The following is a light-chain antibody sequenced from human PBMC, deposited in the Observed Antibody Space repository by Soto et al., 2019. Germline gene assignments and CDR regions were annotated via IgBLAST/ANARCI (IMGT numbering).Light chain of an antibody. V-gene: IGLV2-14*01. CDR1: SXDVGTYNY. CDR2: EVS. J-gene: IGLJ1*01. Sequence: QSVLTQPASVSGSPGQSITISCTGTSXDVGTYNYVSWYQLHPGKAPKLMVYEVSNRPSGVSNRFSGSKSGNTASLTISGLQAEDEADYHCSSYTSSSTYVFGTGTKLTVL. CDR3: SSYTSSSTYV.